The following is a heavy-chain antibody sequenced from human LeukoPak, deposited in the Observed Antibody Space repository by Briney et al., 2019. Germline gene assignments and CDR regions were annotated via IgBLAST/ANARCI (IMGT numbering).Heavy chain of an antibody. CDR3: AAYSSSWYNWFDP. V-gene: IGHV3-23*01. D-gene: IGHD6-13*01. CDR1: GGSISSRSYY. J-gene: IGHJ5*02. CDR2: ISGSGGST. Sequence: ETLSLTCTVSGGSISSRSYYWGWIRQPPGKGLEWVSAISGSGGSTYYADSVKGRFTISRDNSKNTLYLQMNSLRAEDTAVYYCAAYSSSWYNWFDPWGQGTLVTVSS.